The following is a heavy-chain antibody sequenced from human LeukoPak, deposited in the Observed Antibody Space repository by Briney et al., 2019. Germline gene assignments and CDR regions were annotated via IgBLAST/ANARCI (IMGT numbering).Heavy chain of an antibody. CDR1: GFIFSKYW. Sequence: GGSLRLSCAASGFIFSKYWMTWVRQVPGKGLQWVANIKEDGSAKYYLDSLKGRVSISRDNLKNSVFLEMDSLRGDDTAVYYCARVGNYVQNEAFDIWGHGTLVTVSS. J-gene: IGHJ3*02. D-gene: IGHD3-16*01. CDR3: ARVGNYVQNEAFDI. CDR2: IKEDGSAK. V-gene: IGHV3-7*01.